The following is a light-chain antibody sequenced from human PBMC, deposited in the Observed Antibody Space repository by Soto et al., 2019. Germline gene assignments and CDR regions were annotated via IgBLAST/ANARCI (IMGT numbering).Light chain of an antibody. CDR2: GAS. CDR3: HQYNNWSAYT. J-gene: IGKJ2*01. V-gene: IGKV3-15*01. Sequence: EIVMTQSPATLSVSPGERVTPSGRASQSVSRNLAWYQQKPGQAPRLLIYGASTRATGIPVRFSGSGSGREVNLTIISLQSEDFAVYFCHQYNNWSAYTFGQGTKLEIK. CDR1: QSVSRN.